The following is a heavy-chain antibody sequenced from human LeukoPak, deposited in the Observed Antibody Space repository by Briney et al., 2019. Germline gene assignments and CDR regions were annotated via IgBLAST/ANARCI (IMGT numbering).Heavy chain of an antibody. CDR1: GGSISSSSYY. V-gene: IGHV4-39*07. J-gene: IGHJ5*02. D-gene: IGHD2-2*01. Sequence: SETLSLTCTVSGGSISSSSYYWGWIRQPPGKGLEWIGSIYYSGSTYYNPSLKSRVTISVDTSKNQFSLKLSSVTAADTAVYYCAREGYCSSTSCLGGFDPWGQGTLVTVSS. CDR2: IYYSGST. CDR3: AREGYCSSTSCLGGFDP.